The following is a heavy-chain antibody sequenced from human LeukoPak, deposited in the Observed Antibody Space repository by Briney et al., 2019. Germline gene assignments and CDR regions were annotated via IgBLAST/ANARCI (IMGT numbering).Heavy chain of an antibody. J-gene: IGHJ4*02. CDR1: GFTFSDYA. V-gene: IGHV3-23*01. CDR2: INADGGS. CDR3: AKSGGATGHY. Sequence: PGGSLRLSCQASGFTFSDYAMSWVRQAPGKGLEWVSSINADGGSFFADSVKGRFTISRDDSRSVVYLQMNTLSAEDTAVYYCAKSGGATGHYWGQGILVTVSS. D-gene: IGHD1-26*01.